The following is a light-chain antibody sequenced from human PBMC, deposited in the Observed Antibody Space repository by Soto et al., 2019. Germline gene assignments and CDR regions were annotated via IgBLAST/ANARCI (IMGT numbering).Light chain of an antibody. CDR3: QQRSNWPST. CDR2: DAS. V-gene: IGKV3-11*01. J-gene: IGKJ4*01. Sequence: EIALTQSPATLSLSPGDRATLSRRASQSISRYLAWYQQKPGQAPRLLIYDASKRAAGIPARYSASGSGTDFTLTITSLEPEDFAVYYCQQRSNWPSTFGGGTKVEIK. CDR1: QSISRY.